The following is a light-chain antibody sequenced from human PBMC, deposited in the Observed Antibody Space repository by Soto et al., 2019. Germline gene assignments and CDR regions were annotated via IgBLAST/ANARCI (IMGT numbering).Light chain of an antibody. CDR2: EVS. V-gene: IGLV2-14*01. CDR3: SSYTGSNTRYV. CDR1: SSDVGGYKY. J-gene: IGLJ1*01. Sequence: QSALAQPASVSGSPGQSITISCTGTSSDVGGYKYVSWYQQHPGKTPKLMIYEVSNRPSGVSDRFSGSKSGNTASLTISGLQDEDGADYYCSSYTGSNTRYVFGTGTKATVL.